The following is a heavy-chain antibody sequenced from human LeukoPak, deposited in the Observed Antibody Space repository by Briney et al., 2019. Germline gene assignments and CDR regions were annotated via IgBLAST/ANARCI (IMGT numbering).Heavy chain of an antibody. Sequence: GGSLRLSCAASGFTFSSYAMSWVRQAPGKGLEWVSAISGSGGSTYCADSVKGRFTISGDNSKNTLYLQMNSLRAEDTAVYYCAKKGSSYSDYWGQGTLVTVSS. CDR2: ISGSGGST. V-gene: IGHV3-23*01. CDR3: AKKGSSYSDY. CDR1: GFTFSSYA. J-gene: IGHJ4*02.